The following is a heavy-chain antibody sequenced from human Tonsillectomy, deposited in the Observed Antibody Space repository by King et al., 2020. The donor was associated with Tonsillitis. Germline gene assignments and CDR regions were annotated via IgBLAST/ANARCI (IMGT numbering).Heavy chain of an antibody. CDR3: AKDRRDGYDGYMDV. D-gene: IGHD5-24*01. V-gene: IGHV3-23*04. Sequence: VQLVESGGGLVQPGGSLRLSCAASGFTFSSYAMTWVRQAPGKGLEWVSSISGSGDNTYYADSVKGRFTISRDNSKNTVYLQMSSLRVEDVAVYFCAKDRRDGYDGYMDVWGKGTTVTVSS. CDR2: ISGSGDNT. J-gene: IGHJ6*03. CDR1: GFTFSSYA.